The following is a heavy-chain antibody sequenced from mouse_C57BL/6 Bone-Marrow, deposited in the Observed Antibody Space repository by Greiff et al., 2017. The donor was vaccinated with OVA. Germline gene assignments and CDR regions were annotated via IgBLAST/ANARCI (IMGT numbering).Heavy chain of an antibody. V-gene: IGHV5-17*01. D-gene: IGHD1-1*01. CDR3: ARPFLRAWFAY. J-gene: IGHJ3*01. Sequence: EVMLVESGGGLVKPGGSLKLSCAASGFTFSDYGMHWVRQAPEKGLEWVAYISSGSSTIYYADTVKGRFTISRDNAKNTLFLHMTSLMSEDTAMYYCARPFLRAWFAYWGQGTLVTVSA. CDR2: ISSGSSTI. CDR1: GFTFSDYG.